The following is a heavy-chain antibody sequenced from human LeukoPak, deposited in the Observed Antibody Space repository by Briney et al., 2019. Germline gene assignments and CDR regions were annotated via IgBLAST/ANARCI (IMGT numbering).Heavy chain of an antibody. V-gene: IGHV3-66*01. CDR3: ARGGDTIGSIRSPFDI. D-gene: IGHD3-22*01. CDR1: GFSVSSNY. CDR2: IYSGGST. Sequence: GGSLRLSCAASGFSVSSNYMSWVRQAPGKGLEWVSVIYSGGSTYYADSVKGRFTISRDNSKNTLYLQMNSLRAEDTAVYYCARGGDTIGSIRSPFDIWGQGTMVTVSS. J-gene: IGHJ3*02.